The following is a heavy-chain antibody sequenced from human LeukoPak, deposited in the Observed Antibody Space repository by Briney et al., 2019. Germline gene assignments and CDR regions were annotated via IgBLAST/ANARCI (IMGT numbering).Heavy chain of an antibody. J-gene: IGHJ6*03. CDR2: INHSGST. CDR1: GGSFSGYY. V-gene: IGHV4-34*01. D-gene: IGHD5-18*01. CDR3: ARRRGYSSYYYYYYMDV. Sequence: PSETLSLTCAVYGGSFSGYYWSWIRQPPGKGLEWIGEINHSGSTNYNPSLKSRVTISVDTSKNQFSLKLSSVTAADTAVYYCARRRGYSSYYYYYYMDVWGKGTTVTISS.